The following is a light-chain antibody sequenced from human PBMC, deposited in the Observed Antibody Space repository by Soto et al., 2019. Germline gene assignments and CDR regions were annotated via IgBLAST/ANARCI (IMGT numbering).Light chain of an antibody. Sequence: DIQMTPSPSSLSASVGDRVTITCRASQIISSYLNWYQQKPGKAPKLLIYAASSLQSGVPSRFSGSGSGTDFTLTISSLQPEDFATYYCQQSYSTPRTVGQGTKVDI. CDR2: AAS. V-gene: IGKV1-39*01. CDR3: QQSYSTPRT. CDR1: QIISSY. J-gene: IGKJ1*01.